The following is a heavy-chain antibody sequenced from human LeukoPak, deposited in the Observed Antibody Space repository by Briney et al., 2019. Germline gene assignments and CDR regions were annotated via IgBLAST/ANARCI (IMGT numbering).Heavy chain of an antibody. CDR1: GGSFSGFY. CDR3: ARAPLRYFDWSPTYYYYMDV. CDR2: INHSGGT. Sequence: SETLSLTCAVYGGSFSGFYWSWIRQPPGKGLEWIGDINHSGGTNYIPSLKSRVTISVDTSKNQFSLKLSSVTAADTAVYYCARAPLRYFDWSPTYYYYMDVWGKGTTVTISS. D-gene: IGHD3-9*01. V-gene: IGHV4-34*01. J-gene: IGHJ6*03.